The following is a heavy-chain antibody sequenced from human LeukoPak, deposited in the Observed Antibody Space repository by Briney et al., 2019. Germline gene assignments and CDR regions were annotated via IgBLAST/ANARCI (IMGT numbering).Heavy chain of an antibody. J-gene: IGHJ4*02. CDR2: ISESGDKT. Sequence: TGGSLRLSCAASGFPFSNYAMSWVRQAPGKGLEWVSSISESGDKTDYADSVRGRFTISRDNSQNTLYLQMNSLRVEDTALYYCAKQWVDCWGQGTLVTVSS. V-gene: IGHV3-23*01. CDR3: AKQWVDC. CDR1: GFPFSNYA. D-gene: IGHD1-26*01.